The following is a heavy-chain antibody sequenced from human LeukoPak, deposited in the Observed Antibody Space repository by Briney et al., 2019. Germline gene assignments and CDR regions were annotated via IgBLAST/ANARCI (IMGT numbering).Heavy chain of an antibody. CDR1: GFTFSSYA. V-gene: IGHV3-23*01. CDR2: ISGSGGST. CDR3: AKDGITMVRGVILFDY. Sequence: HPGGSPRLSCAASGFTFSSYAMGWVRKAPGKGLEWVSAISGSGGSTYYADSVKGRFTISRDNSKNTLYLQMNSLRAEDTAVYYCAKDGITMVRGVILFDYWGQGTLVTVSS. D-gene: IGHD3-10*01. J-gene: IGHJ4*02.